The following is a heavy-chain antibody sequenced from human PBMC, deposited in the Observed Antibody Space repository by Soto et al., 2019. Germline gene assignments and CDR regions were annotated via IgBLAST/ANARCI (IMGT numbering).Heavy chain of an antibody. V-gene: IGHV1-8*01. CDR3: ARDWVYYDILTGYYNPRAFDI. Sequence: ASVKVSCKASGYTFTSYYINWVRQATGQGLEWMGWMNPNSGNTGYAQKFQGRVTMTRNTSISTAYMELSSLRSEDTAVYYCARDWVYYDILTGYYNPRAFDIWGQGTMVTVSS. CDR2: MNPNSGNT. J-gene: IGHJ3*02. D-gene: IGHD3-9*01. CDR1: GYTFTSYY.